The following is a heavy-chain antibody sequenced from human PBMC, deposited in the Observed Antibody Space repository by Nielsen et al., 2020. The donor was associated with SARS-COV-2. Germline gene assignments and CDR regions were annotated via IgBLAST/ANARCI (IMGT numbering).Heavy chain of an antibody. CDR1: GFTFSSYS. J-gene: IGHJ6*02. Sequence: GGSLRLSCAASGFTFSSYSMNWVRQAPGKGLEWVSVIDSGGSTFYADSVKGRFTISRDNSKNTLYLQMNSLRAEDSAVYYCTRDSDYRVNGMDVWGQGTTVTVSS. V-gene: IGHV3-53*01. CDR3: TRDSDYRVNGMDV. CDR2: IDSGGST. D-gene: IGHD4-11*01.